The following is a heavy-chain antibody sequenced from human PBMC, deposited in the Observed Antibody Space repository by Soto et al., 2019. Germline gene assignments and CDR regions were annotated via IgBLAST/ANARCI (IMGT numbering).Heavy chain of an antibody. Sequence: VGSRSLSCALSGFTFSSYWMSWVRQAPGKGLVWVSRINSDGRSTSHADAVKGRFTISRDNAKNTLYLQMSSRRAEDTAVYYCARPQYLPDDGFVVWGRGT. CDR1: GFTFSSYW. V-gene: IGHV3-74*01. CDR2: INSDGRST. D-gene: IGHD4-4*01. J-gene: IGHJ3*01. CDR3: ARPQYLPDDGFVV.